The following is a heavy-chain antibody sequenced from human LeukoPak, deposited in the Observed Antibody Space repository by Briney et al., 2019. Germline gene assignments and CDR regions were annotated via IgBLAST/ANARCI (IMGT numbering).Heavy chain of an antibody. V-gene: IGHV1-2*02. J-gene: IGHJ6*02. D-gene: IGHD6-13*01. Sequence: ASVKVSCKASGYTFTGYYMHWVRQAPGQGLEWMGWINPNSGGTNYAQKFQGRVTMTRDTSISTAYMELSRLRSDDTAVYYCARDHSSSWTPYYGMDVWGQGTTVTVSS. CDR3: ARDHSSSWTPYYGMDV. CDR1: GYTFTGYY. CDR2: INPNSGGT.